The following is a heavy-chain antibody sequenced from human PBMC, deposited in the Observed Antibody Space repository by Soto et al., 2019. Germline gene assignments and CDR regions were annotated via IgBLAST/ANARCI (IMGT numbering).Heavy chain of an antibody. Sequence: XGSLRLSCSASGVTFSSYEMNWVRQAPGKGLEWVSYISSSGSTIYYADSVKGRFTISRDNAKNSLYLQMNSLRAEDTAVYYCARDHKGGYYYYGMDVWGQGPTVTVSS. V-gene: IGHV3-48*03. CDR1: GVTFSSYE. CDR2: ISSSGSTI. J-gene: IGHJ6*02. CDR3: ARDHKGGYYYYGMDV.